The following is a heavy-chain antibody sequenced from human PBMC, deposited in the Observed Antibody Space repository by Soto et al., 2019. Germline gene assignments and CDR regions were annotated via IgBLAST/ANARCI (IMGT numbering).Heavy chain of an antibody. J-gene: IGHJ5*02. CDR3: ARLDEVSRFLVDT. D-gene: IGHD3-3*01. CDR2: SYHTGTT. Sequence: QLKLQEAGSRLVKPSETLSLTCGVSGDSVSTNRYSWGWIRQPPGKGLEWIGYSYHTGTTYYNPSPKTRVSIYVDRSKNNFSLNLTSATAADTALYYCARLDEVSRFLVDTWGQGTLVTVSS. V-gene: IGHV4-30-2*01. CDR1: GDSVSTNRYS.